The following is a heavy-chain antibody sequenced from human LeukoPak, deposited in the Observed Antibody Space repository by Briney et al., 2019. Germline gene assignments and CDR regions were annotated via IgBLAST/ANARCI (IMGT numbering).Heavy chain of an antibody. J-gene: IGHJ4*02. Sequence: SQTLSLTCTVSGGSISSGGYYWSWIRQHPGKGLEWIGYIYYSGSTYYNPSLKSRVTISVDTSKNQFSLKLSSVTAADTAVYYCARQAASSSGMVYWGQGILVTVSS. V-gene: IGHV4-31*03. D-gene: IGHD6-19*01. CDR1: GGSISSGGYY. CDR3: ARQAASSSGMVY. CDR2: IYYSGST.